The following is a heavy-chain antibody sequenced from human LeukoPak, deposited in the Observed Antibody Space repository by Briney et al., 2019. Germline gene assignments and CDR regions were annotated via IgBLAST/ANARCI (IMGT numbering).Heavy chain of an antibody. V-gene: IGHV3-7*04. D-gene: IGHD6-13*01. CDR3: ARGGGMRSWYDFDY. Sequence: GGSLRLSCAASGFTFSNYWMSWVRQAPGKGLEFMANINEAGSEKYYVDSVKGRFTISRDNDKNSVHLQMNSLRAEDTAVYYCARGGGMRSWYDFDYWGQGILVTVSS. J-gene: IGHJ4*02. CDR1: GFTFSNYW. CDR2: INEAGSEK.